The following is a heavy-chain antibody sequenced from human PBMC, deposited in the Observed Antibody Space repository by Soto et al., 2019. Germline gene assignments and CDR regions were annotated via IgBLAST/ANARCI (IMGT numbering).Heavy chain of an antibody. CDR1: GYTFTSYD. CDR2: MNPNSGNT. V-gene: IGHV1-8*01. J-gene: IGHJ6*02. D-gene: IGHD3-3*01. Sequence: GASVKVSCKASGYTFTSYDINWVRQATGQGLEWMGCMNPNSGNTGYAQKFQGRVTMTRNTSISTAYMEMSSLRSEDTAVYYCARFSYYDFWSGYSTDYYYYGMDVWGQGTTVTVSS. CDR3: ARFSYYDFWSGYSTDYYYYGMDV.